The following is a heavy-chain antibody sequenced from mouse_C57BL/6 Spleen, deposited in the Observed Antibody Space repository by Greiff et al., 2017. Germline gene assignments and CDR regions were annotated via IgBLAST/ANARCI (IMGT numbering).Heavy chain of an antibody. J-gene: IGHJ3*01. D-gene: IGHD2-3*01. CDR1: GFSFNTYA. CDR3: VFDGYSFAY. CDR2: IRSKSNNYAT. V-gene: IGHV10-1*01. Sequence: EVKLVESGGGLVQPKGSLKLSCAASGFSFNTYAMNWVRQAPGKGLEWVARIRSKSNNYATYYADSVKVRFTISRDDSERMLYLQMNNLKTEDTAMYYCVFDGYSFAYWGQGTLVTVSA.